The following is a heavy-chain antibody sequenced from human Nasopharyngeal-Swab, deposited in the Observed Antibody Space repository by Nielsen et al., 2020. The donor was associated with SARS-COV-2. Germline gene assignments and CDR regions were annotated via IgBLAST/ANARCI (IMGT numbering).Heavy chain of an antibody. V-gene: IGHV3-21*01. CDR3: AKDYYGSGGAYYFDY. J-gene: IGHJ4*02. D-gene: IGHD3-10*01. CDR2: ISSSSTYI. Sequence: SLHMSRAWSGLTFNTFSMNLVPPAPGQGLERVSSISSSSTYIYYADSVKGRFTISRDNPKNSLYLQMNSLRAEDTAVYYCAKDYYGSGGAYYFDYWGQGTLVTVSS. CDR1: GLTFNTFS.